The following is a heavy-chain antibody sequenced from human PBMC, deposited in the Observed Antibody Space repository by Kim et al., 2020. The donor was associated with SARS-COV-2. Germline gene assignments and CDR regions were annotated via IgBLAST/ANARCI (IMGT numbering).Heavy chain of an antibody. J-gene: IGHJ4*02. Sequence: YNPSLKSRVTISVDTSKNQFSLKLSSVTAADTAVYYCARTIAARRRDFDYWGQGTLVTVSS. V-gene: IGHV4-59*01. D-gene: IGHD6-6*01. CDR3: ARTIAARRRDFDY.